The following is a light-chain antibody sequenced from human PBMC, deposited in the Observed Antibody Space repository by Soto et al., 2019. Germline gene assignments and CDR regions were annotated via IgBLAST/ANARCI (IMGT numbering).Light chain of an antibody. CDR1: QSVSSN. CDR2: GAS. V-gene: IGKV3-15*01. J-gene: IGKJ1*01. Sequence: ETVMTQSPATLSVSPGERATLSCRASQSVSSNLAWYQQKPGQAPRLLIYGASTRATGIPTRFSGRGSGTEFTLTISRLQSDDFALYYCQQYHDGPPCTFGQGTKVEVK. CDR3: QQYHDGPPCT.